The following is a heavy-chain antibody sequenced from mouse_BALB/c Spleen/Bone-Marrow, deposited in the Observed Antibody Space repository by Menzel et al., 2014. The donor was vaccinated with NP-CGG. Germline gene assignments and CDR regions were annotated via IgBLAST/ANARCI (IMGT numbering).Heavy chain of an antibody. V-gene: IGHV14-3*02. CDR2: IDPANGNT. Sequence: VHMKQSGAELVKPGASVKLSCTASGFNIKDTYMHWVKQRPEQGLEWIGRIDPANGNTKYDPKFQGKATITADTSSNTAYLQLSSLTSEDTAVHYCTRGYGNYALYYYAMDYWGQGTSVTVSS. CDR1: GFNIKDTY. D-gene: IGHD2-10*02. J-gene: IGHJ4*01. CDR3: TRGYGNYALYYYAMDY.